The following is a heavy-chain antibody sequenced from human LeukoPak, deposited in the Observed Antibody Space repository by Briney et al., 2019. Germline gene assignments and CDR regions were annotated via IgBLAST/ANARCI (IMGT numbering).Heavy chain of an antibody. V-gene: IGHV1-69*04. CDR1: GGTFSSYA. CDR3: ARGCSACGSYYLFDY. D-gene: IGHD1-26*01. J-gene: IGHJ4*02. Sequence: GASVKVSCKASGGTFSSYAISWVRQAPGQGLEWIGRIIPILGIANYAQKFQGRVTITADKSTSTAYMELSSLRSEDTAVYYYARGCSACGSYYLFDYWGQGTLVTVSS. CDR2: IIPILGIA.